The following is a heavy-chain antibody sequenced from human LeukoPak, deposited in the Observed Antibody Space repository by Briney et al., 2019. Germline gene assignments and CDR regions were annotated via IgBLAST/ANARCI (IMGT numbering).Heavy chain of an antibody. Sequence: GGSLRLSCTASGFISSDYYMDWVRQAPGKGLEWVAFIRYDGSNKYYADSVKGRFTISRDNSKNTLYMQMNSLRAEDTAVYYCAKESKRYCSSTSCFDYFDYWGQGTLVTVSS. CDR3: AKESKRYCSSTSCFDYFDY. CDR1: GFISSDYY. CDR2: IRYDGSNK. V-gene: IGHV3-30*02. J-gene: IGHJ4*02. D-gene: IGHD2-2*01.